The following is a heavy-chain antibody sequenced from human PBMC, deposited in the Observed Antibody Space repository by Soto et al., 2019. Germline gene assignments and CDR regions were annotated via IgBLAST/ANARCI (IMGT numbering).Heavy chain of an antibody. CDR1: GFTFSSYA. D-gene: IGHD2-21*01. Sequence: QVQLVESGGGVVQPGRSLRLSCAASGFTFSSYAMHWVRQAPGKGLEWVAVISYDGSNKYYADSVKGRFTISRDNSKNTRYLQMNSLRAEDTAGYYCASPLWRNDHNWGSFALWGRGTLVTVSS. CDR2: ISYDGSNK. V-gene: IGHV3-30-3*01. J-gene: IGHJ2*01. CDR3: ASPLWRNDHNWGSFAL.